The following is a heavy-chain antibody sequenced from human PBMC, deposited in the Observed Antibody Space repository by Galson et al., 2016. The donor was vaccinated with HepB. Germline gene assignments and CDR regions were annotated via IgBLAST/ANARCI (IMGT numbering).Heavy chain of an antibody. V-gene: IGHV3-53*01. CDR2: IYSGGST. CDR3: ARLYFGSGGAVDY. D-gene: IGHD3-10*01. Sequence: SLRLSCAVSGFTVSNNYMSWVRQAPGEGLEWVSLIYSGGSTYYADSVKGRFTISRDNSKNTLYLQMSSLRAEDTAVYYCARLYFGSGGAVDYWGQGTLVTVSS. J-gene: IGHJ4*02. CDR1: GFTVSNNY.